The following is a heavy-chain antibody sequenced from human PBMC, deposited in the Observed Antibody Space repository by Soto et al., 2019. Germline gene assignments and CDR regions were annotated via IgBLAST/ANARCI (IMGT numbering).Heavy chain of an antibody. CDR2: IIPIFGTA. CDR3: AGRGITGTSGWFDP. CDR1: GGTFSSYA. V-gene: IGHV1-69*06. J-gene: IGHJ5*02. D-gene: IGHD1-7*01. Sequence: ASVKVSCKASGGTFSSYAISWVRQAPGQGLEWMGGIIPIFGTANYAQKFQGRVTITADRSTSTAYMELSSLRSEDTAVYYCAGRGITGTSGWFDPWGQGALVTVSS.